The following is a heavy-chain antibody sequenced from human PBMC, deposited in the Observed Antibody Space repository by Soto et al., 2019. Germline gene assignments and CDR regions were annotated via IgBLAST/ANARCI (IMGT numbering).Heavy chain of an antibody. D-gene: IGHD3-10*01. V-gene: IGHV1-69*13. Sequence: ASVKVSCKASGGTFSSYAISWVRQAPGQGLEWMGGIIPIFGTANYAQKFQGRVTITADESTSTAYMELSSLRCEDTAVYYCARERGTMVRGYKPLYGMDVWGQGTTVTVSS. CDR3: ARERGTMVRGYKPLYGMDV. J-gene: IGHJ6*02. CDR2: IIPIFGTA. CDR1: GGTFSSYA.